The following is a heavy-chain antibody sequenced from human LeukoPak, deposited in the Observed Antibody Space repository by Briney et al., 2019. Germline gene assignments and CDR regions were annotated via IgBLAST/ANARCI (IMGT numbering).Heavy chain of an antibody. CDR2: IIPILGIA. CDR1: GGTFSSYA. J-gene: IGHJ4*02. V-gene: IGHV1-69*04. D-gene: IGHD3-9*01. Sequence: SVKVSCKASGGTFSSYAISWVRQAPGQGLEWMGRIIPILGIANYAQKFQGRVTITPDKSTSTAYMELSSLRSEDTAVYYCARADYDILTGYYSFAYWGQGTLVTVSS. CDR3: ARADYDILTGYYSFAY.